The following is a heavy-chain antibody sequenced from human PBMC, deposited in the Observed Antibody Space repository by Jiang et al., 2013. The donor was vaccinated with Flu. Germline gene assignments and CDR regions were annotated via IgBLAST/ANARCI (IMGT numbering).Heavy chain of an antibody. Sequence: GFTFSDYYMTWIRQAPGKGLEWVSYISSSSSYTNSADSVKGRFTISRDNAKNSLYLQMHSLRVEDTAVYYCARRLKRLPKHWYFDLWGRGTLVTVSS. CDR2: ISSSSSYT. D-gene: IGHD6-25*01. J-gene: IGHJ2*01. CDR3: ARRLKRLPKHWYFDL. V-gene: IGHV3-11*06. CDR1: GFTFSDYY.